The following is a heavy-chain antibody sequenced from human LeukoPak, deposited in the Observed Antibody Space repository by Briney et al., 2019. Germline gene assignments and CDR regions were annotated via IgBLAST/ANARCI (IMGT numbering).Heavy chain of an antibody. CDR2: INIANGDT. J-gene: IGHJ4*02. D-gene: IGHD3-16*01. Sequence: ASVKVSCKASGYTFTAHAVHWVRQAPGQRLEWMGWINIANGDTGYSQKFQDRVTITRDTSASTGYMEMSSLISEDTAVYYCASKPRGESRPFDYLGQGTLVTVSS. CDR3: ASKPRGESRPFDY. CDR1: GYTFTAHA. V-gene: IGHV1-3*04.